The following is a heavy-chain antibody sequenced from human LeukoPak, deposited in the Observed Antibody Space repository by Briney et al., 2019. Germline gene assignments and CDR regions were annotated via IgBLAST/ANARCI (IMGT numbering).Heavy chain of an antibody. CDR3: ARIGYCSSTSCYLDYYYYGMDV. D-gene: IGHD2-2*01. J-gene: IGHJ6*02. Sequence: GGSLRLSCAASGFTFSSYAMHWVRQAPGKGLEWVAVIPYDGSNKYYADSVKGRFTISRDNSKNTLYLQMNSLRAEDTAVYYCARIGYCSSTSCYLDYYYYGMDVWGQGTTVTVSS. V-gene: IGHV3-30-3*01. CDR2: IPYDGSNK. CDR1: GFTFSSYA.